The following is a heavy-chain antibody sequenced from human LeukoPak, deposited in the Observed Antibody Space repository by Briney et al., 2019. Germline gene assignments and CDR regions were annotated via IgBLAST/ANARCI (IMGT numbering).Heavy chain of an antibody. CDR3: ERDPSEYEYNRGWYRDF. V-gene: IGHV3-30-3*01. CDR2: ISYDGSNK. CDR1: GFTFSRYA. J-gene: IGHJ4*02. Sequence: PGGSLRLSCAASGFTFSRYAMHWVRQAPDKRLKWVAIISYDGSNKYYADSVKGRFTISRDNSKSTLALRMSSLRVEDTAVYYCERDPSEYEYNRGWYRDFWGQGSQVIVSS. D-gene: IGHD6-19*01.